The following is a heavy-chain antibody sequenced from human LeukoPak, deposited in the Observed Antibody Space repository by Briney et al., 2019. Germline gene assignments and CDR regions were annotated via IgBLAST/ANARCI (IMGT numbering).Heavy chain of an antibody. Sequence: GGSLRLSCAASGFTFSHYSMNWVRQAPGKGLEWVSSISSSSSYIYYADSVKGRFTISRDNSKNTLYLQMNSPRAEDTAVYYCAKTGLGVGSGSYYNLLIDWGQGTLVTVSS. D-gene: IGHD3-10*01. CDR2: ISSSSSYI. CDR1: GFTFSHYS. CDR3: AKTGLGVGSGSYYNLLID. V-gene: IGHV3-21*01. J-gene: IGHJ4*02.